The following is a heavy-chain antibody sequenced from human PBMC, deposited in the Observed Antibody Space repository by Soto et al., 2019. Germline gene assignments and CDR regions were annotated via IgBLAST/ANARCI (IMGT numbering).Heavy chain of an antibody. CDR1: GYSFTSYW. D-gene: IGHD3-16*01. J-gene: IGHJ4*02. Sequence: PXESLTISGKGSGYSFTSYWIGLVRQMPGKGLEWMGIIYPGDSDTRYSPSFQGQVTISADKSISTAYLQWSSLKASDTAMYYCAGGHSSLDYFDYWGQGTLVTVSS. V-gene: IGHV5-51*01. CDR2: IYPGDSDT. CDR3: AGGHSSLDYFDY.